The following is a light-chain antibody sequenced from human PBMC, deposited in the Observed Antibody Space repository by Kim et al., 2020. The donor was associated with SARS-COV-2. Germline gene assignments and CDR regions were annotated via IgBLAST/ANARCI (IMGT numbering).Light chain of an antibody. CDR1: SGAVTSGHY. J-gene: IGLJ3*02. CDR3: MLSYGGAPWV. CDR2: DTD. V-gene: IGLV7-46*01. Sequence: GGTVTLTWGSSSGAVTSGHYPYWFQQKPGQAPRTLIYDTDNKHSWTPARFSGSLLRGKAALTLSGAQPEDEAEYYCMLSYGGAPWVFGGGTQLTVL.